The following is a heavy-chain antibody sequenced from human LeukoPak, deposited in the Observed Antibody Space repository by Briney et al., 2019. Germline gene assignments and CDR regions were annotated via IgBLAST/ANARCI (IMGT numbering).Heavy chain of an antibody. CDR2: ISAYNGNT. J-gene: IGHJ4*02. Sequence: ASVKVSCKASGYTFTGYGISWVRQAPGQGLEWMGWISAYNGNTNYAQKLQGRVTMTTDTSTSTAYMELRSLRSDDTAVYYCARDRPDCSGGSCYNYWGQGTLVTVSS. CDR3: ARDRPDCSGGSCYNY. V-gene: IGHV1-18*01. D-gene: IGHD2-15*01. CDR1: GYTFTGYG.